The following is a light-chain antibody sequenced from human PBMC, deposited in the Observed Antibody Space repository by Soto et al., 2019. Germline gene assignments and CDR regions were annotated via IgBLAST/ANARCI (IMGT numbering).Light chain of an antibody. CDR3: QQYNTWPRT. CDR1: QSVSSN. CDR2: GAS. V-gene: IGKV3-15*01. Sequence: EIVMTQSPATLSVSPGERATLSCRASQSVSSNLAWYQQKPGQAPRLLIYGASTRATGIPARFSGSRSGTEFTLTISSLQSEDFAFYYCQQYNTWPRTFGQGTKVEIK. J-gene: IGKJ1*01.